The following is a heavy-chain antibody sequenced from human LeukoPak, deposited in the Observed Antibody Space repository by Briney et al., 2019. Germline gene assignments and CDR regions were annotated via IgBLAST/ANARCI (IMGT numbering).Heavy chain of an antibody. CDR3: ERIPDTSGWYEVDY. CDR2: ISGSGGST. Sequence: PGGSLRLSCAASGFTFSDYAMSWVRQAPGKGLDWVSAISGSGGSTYYADSLKGRFTISRDNSKDTLYLQMNSLRAEDTAVYYWERIPDTSGWYEVDYWGQGTLVTVSS. D-gene: IGHD6-19*01. J-gene: IGHJ4*02. V-gene: IGHV3-23*01. CDR1: GFTFSDYA.